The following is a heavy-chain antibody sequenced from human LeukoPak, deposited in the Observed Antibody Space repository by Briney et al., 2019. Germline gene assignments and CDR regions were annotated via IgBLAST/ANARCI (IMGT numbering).Heavy chain of an antibody. D-gene: IGHD3-10*01. CDR2: MNPNSGNT. J-gene: IGHJ4*02. CDR1: GGTFSSYA. V-gene: IGHV1-8*02. CDR3: ARAASMVRGSNAGY. Sequence: GASVKVSCKASGGTFSSYAINWVRQATGQGLEWMGRMNPNSGNTGYAQKFQGRVTMTRNTSISTAYMELSSLRSEDTAVYYCARAASMVRGSNAGYWGQGTLVTVSS.